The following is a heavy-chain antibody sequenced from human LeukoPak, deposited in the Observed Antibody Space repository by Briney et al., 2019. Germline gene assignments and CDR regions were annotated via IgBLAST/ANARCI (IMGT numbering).Heavy chain of an antibody. J-gene: IGHJ4*02. V-gene: IGHV1-69*13. CDR3: ARGRRDGYNYTPLNFDY. CDR1: GGTFSSYA. D-gene: IGHD5-24*01. CDR2: IIPIFGTA. Sequence: GASVKVSCKASGGTFSSYAISWVRQAPGQGLEWMGGIIPIFGTANYAQKFQGRVTITADESTSTAYMELSSLRSEDTAVYYCARGRRDGYNYTPLNFDYWGQGTLVTVSS.